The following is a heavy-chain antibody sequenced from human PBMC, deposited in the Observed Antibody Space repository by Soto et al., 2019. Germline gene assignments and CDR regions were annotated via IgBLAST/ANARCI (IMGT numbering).Heavy chain of an antibody. CDR1: GGSISTCDYY. D-gene: IGHD2-21*02. Sequence: CPILSPTFTVPGGSISTCDYYWGWVLHPPLNRLECIGYIYSSGSTYYNPSLKSRVTISVDTSKNQFSLKLSSVTAADTDVYYCASVNCGGDCYFDYYYYRMDVWGQASTVTAS. V-gene: IGHV4-30-4*01. CDR3: ASVNCGGDCYFDYYYYRMDV. J-gene: IGHJ6*02. CDR2: IYSSGST.